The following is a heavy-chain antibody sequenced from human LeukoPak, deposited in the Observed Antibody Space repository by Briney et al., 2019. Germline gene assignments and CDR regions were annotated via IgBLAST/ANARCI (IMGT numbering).Heavy chain of an antibody. CDR3: ARDGSGRVPEMSAPDY. Sequence: GGSLRLSCAAYGFTFSIYEMNWVRQAPGKGLEWVSAISGSGGSTYYADSVKGRFTISRDNAKNSLYLQMNRLRAEDTAVYYCARDGSGRVPEMSAPDYWGQGTLVTVSS. CDR1: GFTFSIYE. J-gene: IGHJ4*02. V-gene: IGHV3-48*03. D-gene: IGHD3-10*01. CDR2: ISGSGGST.